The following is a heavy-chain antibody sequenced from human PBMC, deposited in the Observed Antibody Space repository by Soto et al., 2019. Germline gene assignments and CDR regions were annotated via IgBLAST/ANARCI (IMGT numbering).Heavy chain of an antibody. J-gene: IGHJ4*02. V-gene: IGHV3-48*03. CDR2: ISTSANTM. CDR1: GLSFGTYE. CDR3: ARDRPYSSPYDY. Sequence: LRLSCAASGLSFGTYEMNWFRQAPGKGLEWVSYISTSANTMEYADSVKGRFTISRDNAKNSLYLQMNSLRAEDTAVYYCARDRPYSSPYDYWGQGTLVTVSS. D-gene: IGHD6-13*01.